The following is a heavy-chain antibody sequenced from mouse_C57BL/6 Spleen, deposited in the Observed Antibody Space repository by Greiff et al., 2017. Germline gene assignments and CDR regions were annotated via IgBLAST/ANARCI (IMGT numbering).Heavy chain of an antibody. J-gene: IGHJ4*01. D-gene: IGHD2-4*01. V-gene: IGHV1-75*01. CDR1: GYTFTDYY. CDR2: IFPGSGST. CDR3: AIYYDYDGGGYYAMDY. Sequence: QVQLQQSGPELVKPGASVKISCKASGYTFTDYYINWVKQRPGQGLEWIGWIFPGSGSTYYNEKFKGKATLTVDKSSSTAYMLLSSLTAEDSAVYFCAIYYDYDGGGYYAMDYWGQGTSVTVSS.